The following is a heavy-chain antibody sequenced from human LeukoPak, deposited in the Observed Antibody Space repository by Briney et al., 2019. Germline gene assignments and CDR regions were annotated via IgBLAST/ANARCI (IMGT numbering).Heavy chain of an antibody. V-gene: IGHV1-2*02. Sequence: ASVKLSCKASGYTFTGYYMHWVRQAPGQGLEWMGWINPNSGGTNYAQKFQGRVTMTRDTSISTAYMELSRLRSDDAAVYYCARGTSNDILTGYACDYWGQGTLVTVSS. CDR1: GYTFTGYY. CDR2: INPNSGGT. CDR3: ARGTSNDILTGYACDY. D-gene: IGHD3-9*01. J-gene: IGHJ4*02.